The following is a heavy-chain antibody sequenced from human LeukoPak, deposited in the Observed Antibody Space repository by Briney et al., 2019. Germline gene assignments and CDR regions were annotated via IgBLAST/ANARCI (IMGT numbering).Heavy chain of an antibody. CDR1: GGSISSSSYY. J-gene: IGHJ4*02. Sequence: SSETLSLTCTVSGGSISSSSYYWGWIRQPPGKGLEWIGSIYYSGSTYYNPSLKSRVTISVDTSKNQFSLKLSSVTAADTAVYYCARKSAGSLDYWGQGTLVTVSS. V-gene: IGHV4-39*07. CDR3: ARKSAGSLDY. CDR2: IYYSGST. D-gene: IGHD3-10*01.